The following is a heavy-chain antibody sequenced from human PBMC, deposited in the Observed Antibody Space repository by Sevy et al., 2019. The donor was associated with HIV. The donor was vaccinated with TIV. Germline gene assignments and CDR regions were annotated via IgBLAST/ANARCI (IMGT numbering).Heavy chain of an antibody. CDR1: GYTFTSYG. V-gene: IGHV1-18*01. CDR3: ARDLGGYYDSSGYYPIDY. CDR2: ISAYNGNT. D-gene: IGHD3-22*01. Sequence: ASVKVSCKASGYTFTSYGISWVRQAPGQGLEGMGWISAYNGNTNYAKKLQGMVTMTTGTSTSTAYMELTSLRSDDTALYFCARDLGGYYDSSGYYPIDYWGQGTLVTVSS. J-gene: IGHJ4*02.